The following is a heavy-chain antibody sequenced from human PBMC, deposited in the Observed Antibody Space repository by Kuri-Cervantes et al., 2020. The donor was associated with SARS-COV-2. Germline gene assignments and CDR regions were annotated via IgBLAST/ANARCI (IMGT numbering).Heavy chain of an antibody. CDR2: ISGSGGST. CDR3: ARDFRRGVRGPIDY. V-gene: IGHV3-23*01. D-gene: IGHD3-10*01. J-gene: IGHJ4*02. Sequence: GESLKISCAASGFTFSGYAMSWVRQAPGKGLEWVSAISGSGGSTYYADSVKGRFTISRDNSKNTLYLRMNSLRAEDAAVYYCARDFRRGVRGPIDYWGQGTLVTVSS. CDR1: GFTFSGYA.